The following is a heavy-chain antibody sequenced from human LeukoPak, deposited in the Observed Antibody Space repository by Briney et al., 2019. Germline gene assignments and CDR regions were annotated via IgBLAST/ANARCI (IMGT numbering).Heavy chain of an antibody. D-gene: IGHD3-3*01. J-gene: IGHJ4*02. V-gene: IGHV4-59*01. CDR2: IYYSGST. CDR1: SGSISGYY. Sequence: SETLSLTCNVSSGSISGYYWTWLRQPPGKGLEWIGFIYYSGSTNYNPSLKSRVTMSVDTSKNELSLKMTSVTAADTAVYYCARDLYYDFWSGPLGYWGQGTLVTVSS. CDR3: ARDLYYDFWSGPLGY.